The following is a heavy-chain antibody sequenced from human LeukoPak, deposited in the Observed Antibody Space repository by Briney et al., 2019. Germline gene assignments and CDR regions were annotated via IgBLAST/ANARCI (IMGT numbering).Heavy chain of an antibody. Sequence: ASVKVSCKASGYTFTSHYMHWVRQAPGQGLEWMGIINPSGGSTSYAQKFQGRVTMTRDTSTSTVYMELSSLRSEDTAVYYCARPGQMYSGGYYFDYWGQGTLVTVSS. CDR1: GYTFTSHY. V-gene: IGHV1-46*01. J-gene: IGHJ4*02. CDR3: ARPGQMYSGGYYFDY. D-gene: IGHD6-19*01. CDR2: INPSGGST.